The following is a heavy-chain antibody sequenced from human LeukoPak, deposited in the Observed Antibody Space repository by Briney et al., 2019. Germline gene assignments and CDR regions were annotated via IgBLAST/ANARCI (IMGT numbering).Heavy chain of an antibody. Sequence: GGSLRLSCAASGYTVNNYWMYWVRQPPGKGLVWISLIKNDGRSTTYADSVRGRFTISRDNAKNSLYLQMNSLRAEDTAVYYCARGRVELSDAFDIWGQGTMVTVSS. CDR1: GYTVNNYW. D-gene: IGHD1-26*01. V-gene: IGHV3-74*01. CDR2: IKNDGRST. J-gene: IGHJ3*02. CDR3: ARGRVELSDAFDI.